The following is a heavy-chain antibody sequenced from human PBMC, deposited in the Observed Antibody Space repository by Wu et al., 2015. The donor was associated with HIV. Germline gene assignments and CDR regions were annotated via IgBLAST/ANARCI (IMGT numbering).Heavy chain of an antibody. D-gene: IGHD3-9*01. V-gene: IGHV1-69*05. CDR2: INPLFGTT. J-gene: IGHJ4*02. CDR1: GDGFTSYA. CDR3: ARGLRDILTGYYSAFHY. Sequence: QAQLVQFGAEVKKPGSSVKVTCKASGDGFTSYAVSWVRQAPGQGLEWMGGINPLFGTTKFTQKFQGRLTITTDESTATVYMEVSSLRSEDRAIYYCARGLRDILTGYYSAFHYWGQGTLVTVSS.